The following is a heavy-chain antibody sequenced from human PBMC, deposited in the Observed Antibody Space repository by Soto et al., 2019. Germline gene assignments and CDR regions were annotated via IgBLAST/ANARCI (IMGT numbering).Heavy chain of an antibody. V-gene: IGHV3-23*01. D-gene: IGHD1-26*01. J-gene: IGHJ4*02. CDR3: AKGKGVEATPVGATC. CDR2: VRSDGDTT. Sequence: EVQVLESGGGLVQPGGSLRLSCAASGLTFSRYGMNCVRQAPGKGLEWGSGVRSDGDTTYNADSGKGRFTVSRENFKNTVDLQMNSLRVEATAVYYCAKGKGVEATPVGATCWGQGTLVTVSS. CDR1: GLTFSRYG.